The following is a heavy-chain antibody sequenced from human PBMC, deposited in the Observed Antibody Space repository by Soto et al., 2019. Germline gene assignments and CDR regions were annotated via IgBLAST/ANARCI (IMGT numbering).Heavy chain of an antibody. Sequence: ASVKVSCKASGYTFTSYAMHWVRQAPGQRLEWMGWINAGNGNTKYSQKLQGRVTITRDTSASTAYMELSSLRSEDTAVYYCARDRGIAAAGRFDYRGQGTLVTVSS. J-gene: IGHJ4*02. CDR2: INAGNGNT. D-gene: IGHD6-13*01. CDR1: GYTFTSYA. V-gene: IGHV1-3*01. CDR3: ARDRGIAAAGRFDY.